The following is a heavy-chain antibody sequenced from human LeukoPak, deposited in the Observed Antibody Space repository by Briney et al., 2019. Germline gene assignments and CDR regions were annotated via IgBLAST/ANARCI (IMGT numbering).Heavy chain of an antibody. V-gene: IGHV1-2*02. CDR1: GYTFTSYY. Sequence: ASVKVSCKASGYTFTSYYMHWVRQAPGQGLEWMGWINPNSGGTNYAQKFQGRVTMTRDTSISTAYMELSRLRSDDTAVYYCAREGIAAAWFDRWGQGTLVTVSS. D-gene: IGHD6-13*01. CDR3: AREGIAAAWFDR. J-gene: IGHJ5*02. CDR2: INPNSGGT.